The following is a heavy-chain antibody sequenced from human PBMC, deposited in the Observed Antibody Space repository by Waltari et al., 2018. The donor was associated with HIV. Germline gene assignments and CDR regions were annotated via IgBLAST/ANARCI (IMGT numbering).Heavy chain of an antibody. D-gene: IGHD2-15*01. V-gene: IGHV4-34*02. CDR3: ARERSRASKWYGIFYYDA. Sequence: QVQLQQWGAGLLKPSETLSLTCAVYGGTFSGYYWTWIRQAPGKGLEWIGEINHSGKTNNSPSRESRLTRSVDTSKNRGSLRVKSGTGAYTAIYYCARERSRASKWYGIFYYDAWGQGTLVSVPS. CDR1: GGTFSGYY. J-gene: IGHJ5*02. CDR2: INHSGKT.